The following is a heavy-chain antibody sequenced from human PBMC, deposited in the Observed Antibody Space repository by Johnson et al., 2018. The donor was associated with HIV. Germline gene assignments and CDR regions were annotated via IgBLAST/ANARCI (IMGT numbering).Heavy chain of an antibody. J-gene: IGHJ3*02. CDR1: GFTFDDYG. V-gene: IGHV3-30*18. CDR3: AKDRGLLDAFDI. Sequence: QVQLVECGGGLVQPGGSLRLSCAASGFTFDDYGMNWVRQAPGKGLEWVAMISHDGTNNFYADSVKGRFTISRDNSKNTLYLQMNSLRAEDTAVYYCAKDRGLLDAFDIWGQGTMVTVSS. CDR2: ISHDGTNN.